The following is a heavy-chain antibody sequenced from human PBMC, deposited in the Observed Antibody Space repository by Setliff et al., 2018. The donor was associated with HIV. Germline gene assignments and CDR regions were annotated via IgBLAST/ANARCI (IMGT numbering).Heavy chain of an antibody. V-gene: IGHV3-7*03. Sequence: PGGSLRLSCAAPGFTFSDYWMTWVRQAPGKGLEWVANIKQDGSEKYCVDSVKGRFTISRDNAKNSLYLQMNSLGAEDTAVYYCARGRRVSSNYYYYYYMDVWGKGTTVTVSS. CDR1: GFTFSDYW. CDR2: IKQDGSEK. CDR3: ARGRRVSSNYYYYYYMDV. D-gene: IGHD2-2*01. J-gene: IGHJ6*03.